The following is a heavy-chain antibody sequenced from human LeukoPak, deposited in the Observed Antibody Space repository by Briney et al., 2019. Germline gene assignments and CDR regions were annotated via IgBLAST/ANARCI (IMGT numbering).Heavy chain of an antibody. D-gene: IGHD6-19*01. CDR1: GFTFSSYG. J-gene: IGHJ4*02. CDR3: ARRSGIAVAGAFDY. CDR2: IRYDGSNK. Sequence: GGSLRLSCAASGFTFSSYGMHWVRQAPGKGLECVAFIRYDGSNKYYADSVKGRFTISRDNSKNTLYLQMNSLRAEDTAVYYCARRSGIAVAGAFDYWGQGTLVTVSS. V-gene: IGHV3-30*02.